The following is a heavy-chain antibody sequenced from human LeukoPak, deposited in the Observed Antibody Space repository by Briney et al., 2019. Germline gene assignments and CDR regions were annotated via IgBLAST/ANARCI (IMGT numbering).Heavy chain of an antibody. CDR3: ATDSSGRDAFDI. Sequence: ASVKVSCKASGYTFTGYYMHWVRQAPGQGLEWMGWINPNSGGTNYAQKFQGRVTMTRDTSISTAYMELSRLRSDDTAVYYCATDSSGRDAFDIWGQGTMVTVSS. V-gene: IGHV1-2*02. CDR1: GYTFTGYY. CDR2: INPNSGGT. J-gene: IGHJ3*02. D-gene: IGHD6-19*01.